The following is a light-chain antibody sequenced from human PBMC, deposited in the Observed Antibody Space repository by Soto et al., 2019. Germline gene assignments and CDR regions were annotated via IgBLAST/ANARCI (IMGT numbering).Light chain of an antibody. Sequence: DIVMTQSPLSLPVTPGEPASISCRSSQSLPHTDGYNYLDWFLQKPGQSPQLLIYVASNRASGVPDRFSGSGSGTDFTLKISRVEAEDVGVYYCMQSLQTPRTFGQGTKVEI. CDR2: VAS. V-gene: IGKV2-28*01. CDR1: QSLPHTDGYNY. CDR3: MQSLQTPRT. J-gene: IGKJ1*01.